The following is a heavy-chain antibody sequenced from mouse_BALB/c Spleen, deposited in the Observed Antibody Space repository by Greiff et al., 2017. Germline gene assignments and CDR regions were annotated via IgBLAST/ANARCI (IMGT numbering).Heavy chain of an antibody. V-gene: IGHV1-7*01. CDR2: INPSTGYT. D-gene: IGHD1-1*01. CDR3: ARSRSRYIPFDY. J-gene: IGHJ2*01. CDR1: GYTFTSYW. Sequence: VQLQQSGAELAKPGASVKMSCTASGYTFTSYWLHWVKQRPGQGLEWIGYINPSTGYTEYNQKFKDKATLTADKSSSTDYMQLSSLTSEDSAVYYCARSRSRYIPFDYWGQGTTLTVSS.